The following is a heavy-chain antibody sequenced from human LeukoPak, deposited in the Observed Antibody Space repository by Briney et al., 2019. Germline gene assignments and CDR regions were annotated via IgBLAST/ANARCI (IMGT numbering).Heavy chain of an antibody. CDR1: GFTFSSYG. Sequence: GGSLRLSCAASGFTFSSYGMHWVRQAPGKGLEWVAVIWYDGSNKYYADSVKGRFTISRDNSKNTLYLQVNSLRAEDTAVYYCAREDYGSGSYQAFDYWGQGTLVTVSS. CDR2: IWYDGSNK. J-gene: IGHJ4*02. D-gene: IGHD3-10*01. CDR3: AREDYGSGSYQAFDY. V-gene: IGHV3-33*01.